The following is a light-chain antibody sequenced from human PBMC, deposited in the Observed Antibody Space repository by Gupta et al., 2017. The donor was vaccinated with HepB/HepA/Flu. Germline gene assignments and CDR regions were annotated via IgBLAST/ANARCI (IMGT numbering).Light chain of an antibody. V-gene: IGKV3-11*01. Sequence: EIVLTQSPATLSLSPGERAALSCRASQRIDNNLGWYQQKPGQAPRLLISDASNRATGIPARFSGSGSGTDFTLTINSLEPEDFAVYYCQQRNDWPLTFGQGTRLE. CDR3: QQRNDWPLT. CDR1: QRIDNN. J-gene: IGKJ5*01. CDR2: DAS.